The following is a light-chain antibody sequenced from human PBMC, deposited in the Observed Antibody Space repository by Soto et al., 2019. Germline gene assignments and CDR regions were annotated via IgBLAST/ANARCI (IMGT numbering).Light chain of an antibody. CDR3: QQYNSYART. CDR2: EAS. CDR1: QSISSW. V-gene: IGKV1-5*03. Sequence: DIQMTQSPSTLSASVGDRVTITCRASQSISSWLAWYQQKPGKAPKLLIYEASSSESGVPSRFSGSGSGTEFTLTISSLQPDDFATYYCQQYNSYARTFGQGTKVEMK. J-gene: IGKJ1*01.